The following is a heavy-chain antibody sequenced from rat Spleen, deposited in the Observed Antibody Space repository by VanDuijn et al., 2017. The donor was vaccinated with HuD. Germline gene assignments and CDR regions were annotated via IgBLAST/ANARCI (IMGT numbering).Heavy chain of an antibody. D-gene: IGHD1-12*03. Sequence: QAQLKVSGPGLVSPSQTLSLTCTVSGFSFTNYNVHWIRQPPGKGLEWMGGIWGDGSTKYNSALKYRLNISRDTSKSQVFLKMNSLQTEDTATYFCVSQYYYDGYYRDYWGQGLMVTVSS. CDR1: GFSFTNYN. V-gene: IGHV2-1*01. J-gene: IGHJ2*01. CDR2: IWGDGST. CDR3: VSQYYYDGYYRDY.